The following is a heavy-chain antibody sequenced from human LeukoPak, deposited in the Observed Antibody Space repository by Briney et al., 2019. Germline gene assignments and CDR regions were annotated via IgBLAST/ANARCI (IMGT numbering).Heavy chain of an antibody. CDR3: ARVIRIRAAGFCGMDV. CDR2: ISYDGSNK. D-gene: IGHD6-13*01. CDR1: GFTFSSYA. V-gene: IGHV3-30-3*01. J-gene: IGHJ6*02. Sequence: GGSLGLSCAASGFTFSSYAMHWVCQAPGKGLEWVAVISYDGSNKYYADSVKGRFTISRDNSKNTLYLQMNSLRAEDTAVYYCARVIRIRAAGFCGMDVWGQGTTVTVSS.